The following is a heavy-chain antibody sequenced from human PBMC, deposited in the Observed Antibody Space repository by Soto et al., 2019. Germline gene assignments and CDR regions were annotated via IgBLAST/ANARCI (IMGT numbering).Heavy chain of an antibody. CDR2: IRGSGDKT. J-gene: IGHJ6*02. CDR1: GFTFSSYA. V-gene: IGHV3-23*01. Sequence: GSLRLSCAASGFTFSSYAINWVRQAPGKGLAWDSTIRGSGDKTNYADSEKGRFTISRDNSKNTLSLQMNSLRSEDTAGDSCARNGESSWANMGVWGQGTTVTVSS. D-gene: IGHD2-2*01. CDR3: ARNGESSWANMGV.